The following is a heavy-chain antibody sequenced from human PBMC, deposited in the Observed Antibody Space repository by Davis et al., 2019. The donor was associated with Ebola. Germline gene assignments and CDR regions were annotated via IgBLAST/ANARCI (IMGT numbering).Heavy chain of an antibody. D-gene: IGHD3-3*01. V-gene: IGHV4-30-2*01. CDR1: GGSISSGGYS. CDR2: IYHSGST. CDR3: ARGKHGFWSGYYAGRWFDP. J-gene: IGHJ5*02. Sequence: MPSETLSLTCAVSGGSISSGGYSWSWIRQPPGKGLEWIGYIYHSGSTYYNPSLKSRVTISVDRSKNRFSLKLSSVTAADTAVYYCARGKHGFWSGYYAGRWFDPWGQGTLVTVSS.